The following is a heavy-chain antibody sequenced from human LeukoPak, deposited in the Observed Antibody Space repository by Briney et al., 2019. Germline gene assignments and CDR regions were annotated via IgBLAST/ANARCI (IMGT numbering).Heavy chain of an antibody. CDR1: GYTLTSYD. D-gene: IGHD2-21*01. CDR3: ARGFGHIVGWVYYYYYMDV. V-gene: IGHV1-8*01. J-gene: IGHJ6*03. Sequence: ASVKVSCKASGYTLTSYDINWVRQATGQGLEGMGWMNPNSGNTGYAQKFQGRVTMTRNTSISTAYMELSSLRSEDTAVYYCARGFGHIVGWVYYYYYMDVWGKGTTVTVSS. CDR2: MNPNSGNT.